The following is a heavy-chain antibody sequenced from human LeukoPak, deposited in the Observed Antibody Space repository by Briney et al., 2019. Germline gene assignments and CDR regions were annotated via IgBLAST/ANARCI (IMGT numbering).Heavy chain of an antibody. D-gene: IGHD3-22*01. J-gene: IGHJ4*02. CDR3: ARLTLLYYYDSSGYYYFDY. CDR2: IYYSGNT. Sequence: PSETLSLTCTVSGGSISSGSYYWGWIRQPPGKGLEWIGSIYYSGNTYYNPSLNSRVTVSVDTSKNQFSLKLSSVNVADTAVYYCARLTLLYYYDSSGYYYFDYWGQGTLVTVSS. CDR1: GGSISSGSYY. V-gene: IGHV4-39*01.